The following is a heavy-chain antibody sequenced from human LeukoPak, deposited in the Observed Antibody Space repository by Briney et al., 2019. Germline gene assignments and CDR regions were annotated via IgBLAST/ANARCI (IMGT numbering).Heavy chain of an antibody. CDR1: GFTFSSYS. CDR2: ISSSSGYI. J-gene: IGHJ4*02. V-gene: IGHV3-21*01. Sequence: PGGSLRLSCAASGFTFSSYSMNWVRQAPGKGLEWVSSISSSSGYIYYADSVKGRFTISRDNAKNSLYLQMNSLRAEDTAVYYCASGEVTSVDYWGQGTLVTVSS. D-gene: IGHD3-10*01. CDR3: ASGEVTSVDY.